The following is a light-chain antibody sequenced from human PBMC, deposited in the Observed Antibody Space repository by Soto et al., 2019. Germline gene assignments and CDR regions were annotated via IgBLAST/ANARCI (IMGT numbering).Light chain of an antibody. J-gene: IGKJ4*01. CDR2: AAS. CDR3: QQYNNWPPLT. V-gene: IGKV1-39*01. CDR1: QGISTY. Sequence: DIQMTQSPSSLSASVGDRVTITCRASQGISTYLNWYQQKPGKAPKLLIYAASSLQSGVPSRFSGSGSGTDFTLTINSLQPEDFAVYYCQQYNNWPPLTFGGGTKVDIK.